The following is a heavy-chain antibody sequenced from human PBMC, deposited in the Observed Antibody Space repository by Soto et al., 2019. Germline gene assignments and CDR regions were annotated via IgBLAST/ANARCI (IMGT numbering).Heavy chain of an antibody. V-gene: IGHV3-30*18. Sequence: PGGSLRLSCAASGFTFSSYGIHWVRQAQGKGLEWVAVISYDGSNKYYADSVKGRFTISRDNSKNTLYLQMSSLRAEDTAVYYCAKDPYSDFGSGKYYFDYRGKGTLVTVSS. CDR2: ISYDGSNK. J-gene: IGHJ4*02. D-gene: IGHD3-3*01. CDR3: AKDPYSDFGSGKYYFDY. CDR1: GFTFSSYG.